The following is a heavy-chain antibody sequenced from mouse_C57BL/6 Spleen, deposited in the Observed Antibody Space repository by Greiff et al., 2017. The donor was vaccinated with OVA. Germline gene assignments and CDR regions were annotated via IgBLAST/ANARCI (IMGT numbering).Heavy chain of an antibody. V-gene: IGHV1-18*01. CDR1: GYTFTDYN. Sequence: EVQLQQSGPELVKPGASVKIPCKASGYTFTDYNMDWVKQSHGKSLEWIGDINPNNGGTIYNQKFKGKATLTVDKSSSTAYMELRSLTSEDTAVYYCARRIHYGSSSYYFDYWGQGTTLTVSS. CDR3: ARRIHYGSSSYYFDY. J-gene: IGHJ2*01. D-gene: IGHD1-1*01. CDR2: INPNNGGT.